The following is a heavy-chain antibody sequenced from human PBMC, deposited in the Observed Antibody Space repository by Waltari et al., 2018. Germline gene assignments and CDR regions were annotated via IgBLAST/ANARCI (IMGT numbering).Heavy chain of an antibody. Sequence: QLHLQESGPRLVRPSATLLPICRVPGVSITSHRHYWAWIRQSPGQGLEWIGTVSYSGTTYISPSRKSRVSVSRDTSKNQVSLILGSVTAADMAVYYCATYIGASVGTAAFDVWGQGTMVTVSS. CDR3: ATYIGASVGTAAFDV. J-gene: IGHJ3*01. CDR1: GVSITSHRHY. V-gene: IGHV4-39*01. CDR2: VSYSGTT. D-gene: IGHD5-12*01.